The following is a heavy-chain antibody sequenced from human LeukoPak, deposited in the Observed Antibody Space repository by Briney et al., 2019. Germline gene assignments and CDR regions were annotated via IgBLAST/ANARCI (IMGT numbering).Heavy chain of an antibody. J-gene: IGHJ4*02. CDR2: IIPIFGTA. V-gene: IGHV1-69*05. D-gene: IGHD3-22*01. CDR1: GGTFSSYT. Sequence: GSSVKVSCKASGGTFSSYTISWVRQAPGQGLEWMGGIIPIFGTANYAQKFQGRVTMTRNTSISTAYMELSSLRSEDTAAYYCARSPSPPRYYYDSSGYDHPIDYWGQGTLVTDSS. CDR3: ARSPSPPRYYYDSSGYDHPIDY.